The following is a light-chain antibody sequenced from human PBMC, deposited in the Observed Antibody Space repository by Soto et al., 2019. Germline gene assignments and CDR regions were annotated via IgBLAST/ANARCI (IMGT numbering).Light chain of an antibody. Sequence: EVVLTQSPGTLSLSPGERVTLSCRASQSVASSYLAWYQQKPGRAPRLLFYSASSRATGIPDRFSGSGSGTDFTLTISRLEPEDFAVYYCHHCGSLTETFRQGTKVNIK. J-gene: IGKJ1*01. CDR2: SAS. CDR3: HHCGSLTET. CDR1: QSVASSY. V-gene: IGKV3-20*01.